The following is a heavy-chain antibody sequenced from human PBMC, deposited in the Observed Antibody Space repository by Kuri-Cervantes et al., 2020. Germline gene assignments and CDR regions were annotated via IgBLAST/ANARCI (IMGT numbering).Heavy chain of an antibody. J-gene: IGHJ5*02. D-gene: IGHD2-2*03. CDR1: GFTFSSYA. V-gene: IGHV4-39*01. CDR3: ARWMGPRFDP. CDR2: IYYSGST. Sequence: GSLRLSCAASGFTFSSYAMHWIRQPPGKGLEWIGSIYYSGSTYYNPSLKSRVTISVDTSKNQFSLKLSSVTAADTAVYYCARWMGPRFDPWGQGTLVTVSS.